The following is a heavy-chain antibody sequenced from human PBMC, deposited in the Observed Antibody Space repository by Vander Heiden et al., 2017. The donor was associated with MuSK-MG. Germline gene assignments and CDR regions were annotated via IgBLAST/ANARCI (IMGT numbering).Heavy chain of an antibody. D-gene: IGHD6-19*01. V-gene: IGHV3-30*04. CDR2: ISYDGSNK. J-gene: IGHJ4*02. CDR3: ARDNRGGSGWYNY. Sequence: SYAMHWVRQAPGKGLEWVAVISYDGSNKYYADAVKGRFTISRDNSKNTLYLQMNSLRAEDTAVYYCARDNRGGSGWYNYWGQGTMVTVYS. CDR1: SYA.